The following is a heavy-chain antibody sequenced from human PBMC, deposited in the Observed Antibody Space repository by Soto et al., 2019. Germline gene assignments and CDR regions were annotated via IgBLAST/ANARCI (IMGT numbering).Heavy chain of an antibody. V-gene: IGHV3-66*01. CDR3: ARDRGYYCSGSLGYMDV. Sequence: EVQLVESGGGLVQPGGSLRLSCAASGFTVSSNYMSWVRQAPGKGLEWVSVIYSGGSTYYADSVKGRFTISRDNSKNTLDRQMNSLRADDTAVYYCARDRGYYCSGSLGYMDVWGKGTTVTVSS. CDR1: GFTVSSNY. J-gene: IGHJ6*03. CDR2: IYSGGST. D-gene: IGHD3-10*01.